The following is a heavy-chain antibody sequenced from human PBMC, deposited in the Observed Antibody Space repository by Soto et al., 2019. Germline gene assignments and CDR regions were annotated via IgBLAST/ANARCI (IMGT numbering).Heavy chain of an antibody. CDR1: GGSFSGYY. CDR3: ARPLYDSSGYYLVREGMDV. Sequence: PSETLSLTCAVYGGSFSGYYWSWIRQPPGKGLEWIGEINHSGSTNYNPSLKSRVTISVDTSKNQFSLKLSSVTAADTAVYYCARPLYDSSGYYLVREGMDVWAKGPRSPSP. J-gene: IGHJ6*02. D-gene: IGHD3-22*01. V-gene: IGHV4-34*01. CDR2: INHSGST.